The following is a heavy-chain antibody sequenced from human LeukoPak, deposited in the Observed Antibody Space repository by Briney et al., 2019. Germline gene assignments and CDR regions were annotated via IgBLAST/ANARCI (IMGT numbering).Heavy chain of an antibody. D-gene: IGHD6-13*01. CDR3: ARSRAAAGRFDY. J-gene: IGHJ4*02. CDR1: GFSFASYW. Sequence: GESLKIPCKGSGFSFASYWIGWVRQMPGKGLEWMGIIYPGDSDTRYSPSFQGQVTISAAKSINTAYLQWSSLKASDTAMYYCARSRAAAGRFDYWGQGTLVTVSS. V-gene: IGHV5-51*01. CDR2: IYPGDSDT.